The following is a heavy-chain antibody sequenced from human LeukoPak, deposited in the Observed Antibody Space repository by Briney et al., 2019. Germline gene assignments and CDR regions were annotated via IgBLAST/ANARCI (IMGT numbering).Heavy chain of an antibody. J-gene: IGHJ4*02. Sequence: PGRSLRLSCAASGFTFSSYGMHWVRQAPGKGLEWVAVIWCDGSNKYYADSVKGRFTISRDNSKNTLYLQMNSLRAEDTAVCYCASGGPDYYDSSGYYPSPPDYWGQGTLVTVSS. CDR2: IWCDGSNK. D-gene: IGHD3-22*01. CDR1: GFTFSSYG. CDR3: ASGGPDYYDSSGYYPSPPDY. V-gene: IGHV3-33*01.